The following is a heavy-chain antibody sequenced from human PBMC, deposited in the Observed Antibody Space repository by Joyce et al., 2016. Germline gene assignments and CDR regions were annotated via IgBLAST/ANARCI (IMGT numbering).Heavy chain of an antibody. J-gene: IGHJ4*02. Sequence: EVQLVESGGGLIQPGGSLRLSCAASGFTVSNNYMTWVRHAPGKGMEWVSFIYSGGDTYYADSVKGRFTISRDKNTLYLQMNSLRVEDTAVYYCARVPGFHWGQGTLVTVSS. CDR3: ARVPGFH. CDR1: GFTVSNNY. V-gene: IGHV3-53*01. CDR2: IYSGGDT.